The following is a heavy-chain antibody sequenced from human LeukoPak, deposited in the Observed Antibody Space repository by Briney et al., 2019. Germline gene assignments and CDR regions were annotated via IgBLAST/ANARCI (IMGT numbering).Heavy chain of an antibody. CDR2: ISYDGSNK. CDR3: ARAQTQTYYYDSSGYHTLDY. J-gene: IGHJ4*02. CDR1: GFTFSSYA. Sequence: PGRSLRLACAASGFTFSSYAMHWVRQAPGKGLEGPAAISYDGSNKYYADSVKGRFTISRDNSKNTLYLQMNSLRAEDTAVYYCARAQTQTYYYDSSGYHTLDYWGQGTLVTVSS. V-gene: IGHV3-30*04. D-gene: IGHD3-22*01.